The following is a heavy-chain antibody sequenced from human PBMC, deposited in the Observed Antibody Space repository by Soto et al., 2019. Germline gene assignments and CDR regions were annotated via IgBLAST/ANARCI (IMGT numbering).Heavy chain of an antibody. D-gene: IGHD6-13*01. CDR2: IIPIFGTA. Sequence: QVQLVQSGAEVKKPGSSVKVSCKASGGTFSSYAISWVRQAPGQGLEWMGGIIPIFGTANYAQKFQGRVTITADESTSTAYMELSSLRSDDTAVYYCAREDLGSSWFYYGMDVWGQGTTVTVSS. V-gene: IGHV1-69*01. CDR3: AREDLGSSWFYYGMDV. J-gene: IGHJ6*02. CDR1: GGTFSSYA.